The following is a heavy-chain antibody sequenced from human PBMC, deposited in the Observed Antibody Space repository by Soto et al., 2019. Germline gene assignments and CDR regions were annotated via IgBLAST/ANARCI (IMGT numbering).Heavy chain of an antibody. CDR1: GFTFSDYY. D-gene: IGHD2-15*01. J-gene: IGHJ3*02. CDR3: ARDDKAVVVAATTDAFDI. CDR2: ISSSGSTI. V-gene: IGHV3-11*01. Sequence: TGGSLRLSCAASGFTFSDYYMSWIRQAPGKGLEWVSYISSSGSTIYYADSVKGRFTISRDNAKNSLYLQMNSLRAEDTAVYYCARDDKAVVVAATTDAFDIWGQGTMVTVS.